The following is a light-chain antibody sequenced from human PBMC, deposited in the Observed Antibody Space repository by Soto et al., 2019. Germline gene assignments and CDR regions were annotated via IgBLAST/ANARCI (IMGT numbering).Light chain of an antibody. Sequence: DIQITQSPSTLSGSVGDRVTITCRASQTISSWLAWYQQKPGKAPKLLIYKASTLKSGVPSRFSGSGSGTEFTLTISSLQPDDFATYYCQHYNSYSEAFGQGSNV. CDR3: QHYNSYSEA. CDR2: KAS. J-gene: IGKJ1*01. CDR1: QTISSW. V-gene: IGKV1-5*03.